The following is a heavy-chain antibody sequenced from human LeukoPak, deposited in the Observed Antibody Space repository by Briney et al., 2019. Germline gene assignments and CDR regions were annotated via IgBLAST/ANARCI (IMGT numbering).Heavy chain of an antibody. Sequence: GESLKISCKGSGYSFTSYWIGWVRQMPGKGLECMGIIYPGDSETRYSPSFQGQVTISADKSISTAYLQWSSLKASDTAIYYCARHETGPYFDYWGQGTLVTVSS. J-gene: IGHJ4*02. CDR3: ARHETGPYFDY. V-gene: IGHV5-51*01. D-gene: IGHD1-1*01. CDR1: GYSFTSYW. CDR2: IYPGDSET.